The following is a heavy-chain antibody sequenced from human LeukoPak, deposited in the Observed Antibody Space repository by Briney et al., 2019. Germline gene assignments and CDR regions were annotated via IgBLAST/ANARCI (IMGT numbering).Heavy chain of an antibody. Sequence: SGGSLRLSCAASGFTFSNYEMHWVRQAPGKGLEWVGRIRNQPYNYKTEYAASVKGRFTISRDDSQSSVYLQMNSLTTEDTAMYYCARRTGRDGWDYWGQGTLVTVSS. CDR3: ARRTGRDGWDY. D-gene: IGHD5-24*01. J-gene: IGHJ4*02. CDR1: GFTFSNYE. V-gene: IGHV3-72*01. CDR2: IRNQPYNYKT.